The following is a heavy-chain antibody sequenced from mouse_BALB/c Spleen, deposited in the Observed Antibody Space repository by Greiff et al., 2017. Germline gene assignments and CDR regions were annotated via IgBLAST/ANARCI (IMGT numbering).Heavy chain of an antibody. CDR2: IYPGNVNT. D-gene: IGHD1-1*01. CDR3: ARVKITTVFDV. CDR1: GYTFTSYY. Sequence: QVQLKESGPELVKPGASVRISCKASGYTFTSYYIHWVKQRPGQGLEWIGRIYPGNVNTKYNEKFKGKATLTADKSSSTAYMQLSSLTSEDSAVYFCARVKITTVFDVWGAGTTVTVSS. V-gene: IGHV1S56*01. J-gene: IGHJ1*01.